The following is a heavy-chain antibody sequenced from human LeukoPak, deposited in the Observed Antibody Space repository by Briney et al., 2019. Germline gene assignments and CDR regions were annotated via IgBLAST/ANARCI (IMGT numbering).Heavy chain of an antibody. CDR2: IYYSGST. Sequence: PSQTLSLTCTVSGGSISSGGYYWSWIRQHPGKGLEWLGYIYYSGSTYYNPSLKSRVTISVDTSKNQFSLKLSSVTAADTAVYYCAREVPSQGYSATKYYYYGMDVWGQGTTVTVSS. D-gene: IGHD5-18*01. CDR3: AREVPSQGYSATKYYYYGMDV. CDR1: GGSISSGGYY. V-gene: IGHV4-31*03. J-gene: IGHJ6*02.